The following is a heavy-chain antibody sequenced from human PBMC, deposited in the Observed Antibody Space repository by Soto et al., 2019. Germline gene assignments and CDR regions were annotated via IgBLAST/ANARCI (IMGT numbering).Heavy chain of an antibody. V-gene: IGHV3-72*01. Sequence: EVQLVESGGGLVQPGGSLRLSWVASGFTFSDHNIDWVRQAPGKGLEWVGRTRGKANSYTTDYAESVKGRFTISRDDSKNSAFLEMNSLKTVDTALYYCTRRAPSRAFDFWGQGTPVTVSS. CDR2: TRGKANSYTT. CDR3: TRRAPSRAFDF. CDR1: GFTFSDHN. J-gene: IGHJ4*02.